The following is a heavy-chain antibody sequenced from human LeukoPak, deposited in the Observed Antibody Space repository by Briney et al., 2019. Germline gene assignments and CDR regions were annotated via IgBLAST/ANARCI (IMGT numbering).Heavy chain of an antibody. J-gene: IGHJ4*02. CDR1: GFTFITYA. V-gene: IGHV3-30*04. CDR3: ARDRRLDH. D-gene: IGHD6-19*01. CDR2: ISYDGSDK. Sequence: PGRSLRLSCAASGFTFITYAIHWVRQAPGKGLEWVAVISYDGSDKYYADSVKGRFTISRDNSKNTVYLQINSLRAEDTAVYYCARDRRLDHWGQGTLVTVSS.